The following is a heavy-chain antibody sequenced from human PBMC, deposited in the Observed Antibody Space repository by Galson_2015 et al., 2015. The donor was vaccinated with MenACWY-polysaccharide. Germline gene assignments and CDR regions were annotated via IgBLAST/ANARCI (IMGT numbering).Heavy chain of an antibody. D-gene: IGHD6-19*01. CDR3: ARDYGRKQWLVPGDF. CDR1: GYTFKRYA. V-gene: IGHV7-4-1*02. Sequence: SVKVSCKASGYTFKRYAMNWVRQAPGQGLEWMGWIDTNTGNPTYARGFTGRFVFSLDTSVSTAYLQISSLKAEDTAVYYCARDYGRKQWLVPGDFWGQGTLVTVSS. CDR2: IDTNTGNP. J-gene: IGHJ4*02.